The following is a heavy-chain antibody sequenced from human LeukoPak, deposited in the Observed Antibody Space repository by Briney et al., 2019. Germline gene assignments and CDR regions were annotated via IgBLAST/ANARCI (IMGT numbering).Heavy chain of an antibody. CDR3: AREGQQLGFDY. J-gene: IGHJ4*02. V-gene: IGHV3-53*01. CDR1: GFTVSSNY. CDR2: IYSGGST. Sequence: GGSLRLSCAASGFTVSSNYMNWVRQAPGKGLEWVSVIYSGGSTYYADSVKGRFTISRDNSKNTLYLQMNSLSAEDTAVYYCAREGQQLGFDYWGQGTLVTVSS. D-gene: IGHD6-13*01.